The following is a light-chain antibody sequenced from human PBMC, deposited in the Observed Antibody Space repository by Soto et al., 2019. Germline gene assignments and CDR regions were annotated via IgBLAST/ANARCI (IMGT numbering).Light chain of an antibody. V-gene: IGKV1-5*01. CDR3: QQYNGYWT. CDR1: QSITTW. CDR2: DAS. Sequence: DIQMTPSPSTLSASVVDRVVITCRASQSITTWLAWYQQKPGKAPKLLIYDASSLESGVPSRFSGSGSGTEFTLTISSLQPDDFATYYCQQYNGYWTFGQGTKVDIK. J-gene: IGKJ1*01.